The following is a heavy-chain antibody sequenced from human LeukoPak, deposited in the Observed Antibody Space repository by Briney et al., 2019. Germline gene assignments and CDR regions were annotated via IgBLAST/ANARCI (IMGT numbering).Heavy chain of an antibody. CDR2: IRYDGSNK. J-gene: IGHJ4*02. CDR3: AKDRSGSYSQGLDY. D-gene: IGHD1-26*01. V-gene: IGHV3-30*02. Sequence: GGSLRLSCAASGFTFSSYGMHWVRQAPGKGLEWVAFIRYDGSNKYYADSVKGRFTISRDNSKNTLYLQMNSLRAEDTAVYYCAKDRSGSYSQGLDYWDQGTLVTVSS. CDR1: GFTFSSYG.